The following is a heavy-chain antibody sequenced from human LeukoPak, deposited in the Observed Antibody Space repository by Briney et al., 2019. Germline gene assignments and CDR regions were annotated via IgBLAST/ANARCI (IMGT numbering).Heavy chain of an antibody. V-gene: IGHV3-66*01. D-gene: IGHD3-3*01. CDR2: ICSGGST. J-gene: IGHJ4*02. CDR1: GFTVSTNY. CDR3: ATSFGVVNPFDY. Sequence: AGGSLRLSCVASGFTVSTNYMSWVRQAPGKGLEWVSVICSGGSTYYADSVKGRFTISRDNSKNTLYLQMNSLRAEDTAVYYCATSFGVVNPFDYWGQGTLVTVSS.